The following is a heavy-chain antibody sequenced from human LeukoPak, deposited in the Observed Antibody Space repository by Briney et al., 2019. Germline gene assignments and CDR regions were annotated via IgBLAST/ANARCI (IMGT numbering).Heavy chain of an antibody. J-gene: IGHJ4*02. Sequence: TGGSLRLSCAASGFTFSSYGMHWVRQAPGKGLEWVAVIWYDGSNKYYADSVKGRFTISRDNAKNSLYLQMNSLRAEDTAVYYCARDGSMYYFDYWGQGTLVTVSS. CDR3: ARDGSMYYFDY. CDR1: GFTFSSYG. V-gene: IGHV3-33*01. CDR2: IWYDGSNK. D-gene: IGHD3-10*01.